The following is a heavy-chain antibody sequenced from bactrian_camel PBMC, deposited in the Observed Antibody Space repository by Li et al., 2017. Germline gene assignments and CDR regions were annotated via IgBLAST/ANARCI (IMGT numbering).Heavy chain of an antibody. CDR1: GFEFSRYA. J-gene: IGHJ4*01. D-gene: IGHD4*01. V-gene: IGHV3S10*01. Sequence: DVQLVESGGGSVQPGGSLRLSCTTSGFEFSRYAMHWVRQAPGKGLEWVSSIYSDGSREVYSSFVKGRFAISKDNAENTVYLQMNSLKSEDTALYYCATCSPTETQYSDSDHWATGPRSPSP. CDR2: IYSDGSR.